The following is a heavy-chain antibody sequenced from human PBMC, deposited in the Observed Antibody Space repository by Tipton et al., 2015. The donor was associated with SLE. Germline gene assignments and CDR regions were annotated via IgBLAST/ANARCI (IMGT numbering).Heavy chain of an antibody. D-gene: IGHD6-19*01. J-gene: IGHJ4*02. V-gene: IGHV3-30-3*01. CDR3: AKASSAAYSSGWYSFDY. Sequence: SLRLSCAASGFTFSSYAMHWVRQAPGKGLEWVALISYDGSNKYYADSVKGRFTITRDQSKNTLYLQMNSLRAEDTAVYYCAKASSAAYSSGWYSFDYWGQGTLVTVSS. CDR1: GFTFSSYA. CDR2: ISYDGSNK.